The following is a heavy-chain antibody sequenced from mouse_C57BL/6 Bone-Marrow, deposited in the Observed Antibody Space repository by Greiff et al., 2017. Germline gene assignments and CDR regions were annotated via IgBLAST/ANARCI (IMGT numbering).Heavy chain of an antibody. V-gene: IGHV1-72*01. CDR2: IDPNSGGT. J-gene: IGHJ1*03. CDR1: GYTFTSYW. CDR3: ARTLYDGYPFWSFDV. Sequence: QVQLQQPGAELVKPGASVKLSCKASGYTFTSYWMHWVKQRHGRGLEWIGRIDPNSGGTKYNEKFKSKATLTVDKPSSTAYMQLSSLTSEDSAVYYGARTLYDGYPFWSFDVWGTGTTVTVSS. D-gene: IGHD2-3*01.